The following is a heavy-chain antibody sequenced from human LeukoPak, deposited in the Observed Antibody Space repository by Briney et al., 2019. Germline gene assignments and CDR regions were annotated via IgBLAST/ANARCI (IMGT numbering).Heavy chain of an antibody. J-gene: IGHJ4*02. CDR1: GFTFSNYW. Sequence: GSLRLSCTASGFTFSNYWMTWVRQAPGKGLEWVAHINQDGSKEYYMDSVKARFTISRDNAKNSLSLQMSSLRAEDTAVYYCVRDGGVSGYDLLDYWGQGTLVTVSS. CDR2: INQDGSKE. D-gene: IGHD5-12*01. CDR3: VRDGGVSGYDLLDY. V-gene: IGHV3-7*01.